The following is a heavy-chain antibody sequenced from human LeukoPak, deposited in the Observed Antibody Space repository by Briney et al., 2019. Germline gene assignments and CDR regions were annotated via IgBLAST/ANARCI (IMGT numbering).Heavy chain of an antibody. CDR1: GYSFTSYW. V-gene: IGHV5-10-1*01. D-gene: IGHD4-17*01. Sequence: GESLKISCKGSGYSFTSYWISWVRQMPGRGLEWMGRIDPSDSYTKYSPSFQGHVTISTDKSISTAYLRWSSLKASDTAMYYCARQATVTTMLDYWGQGSLVTVSS. CDR2: IDPSDSYT. CDR3: ARQATVTTMLDY. J-gene: IGHJ4*02.